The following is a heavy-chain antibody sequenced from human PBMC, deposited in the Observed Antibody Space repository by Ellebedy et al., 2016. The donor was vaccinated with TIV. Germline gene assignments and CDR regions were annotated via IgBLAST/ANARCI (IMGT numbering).Heavy chain of an antibody. CDR1: GFTFSSYW. CDR3: ARLKVDTVMVSSS. D-gene: IGHD5-18*01. V-gene: IGHV3-74*01. CDR2: IGTDGSST. J-gene: IGHJ1*01. Sequence: GESLKISXAASGFTFSSYWMHWVRQAPGKGLVWVSRIGTDGSSTGYADSVKGRFTISRDNAKNTLYLQMNSLRAEDTAVYYCARLKVDTVMVSSSWGQGTLVTVSS.